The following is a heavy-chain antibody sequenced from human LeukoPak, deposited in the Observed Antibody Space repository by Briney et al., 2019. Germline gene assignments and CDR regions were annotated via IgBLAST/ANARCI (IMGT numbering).Heavy chain of an antibody. Sequence: GGSLRLSCAASGFTFSSYSMNWVRQAPGKGLEWVSLIRDSGGSTYYADSVKGRFTISRDNSKNTLYLQMNSLRADDTALYYCAKGAYGSGSSSFDYWGQGILVTVSS. CDR1: GFTFSSYS. V-gene: IGHV3-23*01. J-gene: IGHJ4*02. CDR3: AKGAYGSGSSSFDY. D-gene: IGHD3-10*01. CDR2: IRDSGGST.